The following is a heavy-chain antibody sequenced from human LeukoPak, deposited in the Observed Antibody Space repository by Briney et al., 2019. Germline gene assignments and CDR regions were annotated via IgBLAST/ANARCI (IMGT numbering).Heavy chain of an antibody. Sequence: ASVKVSCKASGYTFTSYGISWVRQAPGQGLEWMGIINPTDGSTSYAQNFQGRVTVTRDTSTSTVYMELSSLRSEDTAVYYCARVSDIVYSRGFDPWGQGTLVTVSS. CDR1: GYTFTSYG. J-gene: IGHJ5*02. V-gene: IGHV1-46*01. CDR2: INPTDGST. D-gene: IGHD2-15*01. CDR3: ARVSDIVYSRGFDP.